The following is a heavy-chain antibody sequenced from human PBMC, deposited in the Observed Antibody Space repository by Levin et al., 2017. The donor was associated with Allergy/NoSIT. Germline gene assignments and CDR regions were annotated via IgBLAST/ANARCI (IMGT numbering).Heavy chain of an antibody. J-gene: IGHJ4*02. CDR2: INHSGST. D-gene: IGHD4-11*01. V-gene: IGHV4-34*01. CDR1: GGSFSNYY. CDR3: ASGITVND. Sequence: PSETLSLTCAVYGGSFSNYYWSWIRQPPGKGLEWIGEINHSGSTNYNPSLKSRVSISVDKSKNQFFLRLTSVTAADTAVYFCASGITVNDWGPGTLVTVSS.